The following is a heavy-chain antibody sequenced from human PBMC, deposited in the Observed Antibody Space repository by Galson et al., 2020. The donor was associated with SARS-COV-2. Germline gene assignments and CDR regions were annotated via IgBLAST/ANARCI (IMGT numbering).Heavy chain of an antibody. CDR2: IWYDGSNK. V-gene: IGHV3-33*06. CDR3: AKDLVIGTAEGDV. CDR1: GFTFSSYG. J-gene: IGHJ6*02. D-gene: IGHD1-1*01. Sequence: GGSLRLSCAASGFTFSSYGMHWVRQAPGKGLEWVAVIWYDGSNKYYADSVKGRFTISRDNSKNTLYLQMNSLRAEDTAVYYCAKDLVIGTAEGDVWGQGTTVTVSS.